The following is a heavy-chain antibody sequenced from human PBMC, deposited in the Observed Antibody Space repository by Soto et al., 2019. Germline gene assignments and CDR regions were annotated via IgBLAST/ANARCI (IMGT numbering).Heavy chain of an antibody. CDR2: ISSSSSTI. D-gene: IGHD2-2*01. Sequence: GGSRRLSCAASGFTFSSYSMNWVRQGPGKGLEWVSYISSSSSTIYYADSVKGRFTISRDNAKNSLYLQMNSLRAEDTAVYYCAREYCSSTSCLNWFDPWGQGTLVTVSS. V-gene: IGHV3-48*01. J-gene: IGHJ5*02. CDR1: GFTFSSYS. CDR3: AREYCSSTSCLNWFDP.